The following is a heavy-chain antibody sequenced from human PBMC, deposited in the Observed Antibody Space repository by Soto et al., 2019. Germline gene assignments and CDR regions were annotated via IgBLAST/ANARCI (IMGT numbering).Heavy chain of an antibody. J-gene: IGHJ4*02. Sequence: EVQLLESGGGLVQPGGSLRLSCTASGFTFSRHAMTWVRQAPXXXXXWVAGRSDSGGSIYYADSVKGLFTISRDNSMXXXXXXXXXXXXXXXXXXXXXXXXXXXXXXFFDLWGQGTLVTVSS. CDR2: RSDSGGSI. V-gene: IGHV3-23*01. CDR3: XXXXXXXXXXFFDL. CDR1: GFTFSRHA.